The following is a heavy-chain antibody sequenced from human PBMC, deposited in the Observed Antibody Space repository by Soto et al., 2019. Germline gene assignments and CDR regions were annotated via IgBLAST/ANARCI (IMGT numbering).Heavy chain of an antibody. D-gene: IGHD1-26*01. CDR2: IIPIFGTA. CDR1: GGTFSSYA. Sequence: SVKVSCKASGGTFSSYAISWVRQAPGQGLEWMGGIIPIFGTANYAQKFQGRVTITADESTSTAYMELSSLRSEDTAVYYCARVWGELPAYYYYYGMDVWGQGTTVTVSS. J-gene: IGHJ6*02. V-gene: IGHV1-69*13. CDR3: ARVWGELPAYYYYYGMDV.